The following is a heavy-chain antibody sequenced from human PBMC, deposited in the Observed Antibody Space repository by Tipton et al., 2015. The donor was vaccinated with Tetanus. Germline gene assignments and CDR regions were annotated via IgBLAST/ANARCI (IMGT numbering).Heavy chain of an antibody. V-gene: IGHV3-7*01. D-gene: IGHD2-2*01. CDR2: IKQDGSAK. J-gene: IGHJ4*02. CDR1: GFTFSSYW. Sequence: SLRLSCAAPGFTFSSYWMSWVRQAPGKGLEWVANIKQDGSAKYYVDSVKGRFTISRDNAKNSLYLQMNSLRAEDTAVYYCARDSTYLFDYWGQGTLVTVSS. CDR3: ARDSTYLFDY.